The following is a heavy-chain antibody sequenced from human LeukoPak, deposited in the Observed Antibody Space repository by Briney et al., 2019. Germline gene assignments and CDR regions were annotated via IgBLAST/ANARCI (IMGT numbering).Heavy chain of an antibody. CDR1: GGTFSSYA. Sequence: ASVKVSCKASGGTFSSYAISWVRQAPGQGLEWMGGIIPIFGTANYAQKFQGRVTITADESTSTAYMELSSLRSEDTAVYYCANSHYPSYRSGGSCYSGGWFDPWGQGTLVTVSS. J-gene: IGHJ5*02. V-gene: IGHV1-69*13. CDR3: ANSHYPSYRSGGSCYSGGWFDP. CDR2: IIPIFGTA. D-gene: IGHD2-15*01.